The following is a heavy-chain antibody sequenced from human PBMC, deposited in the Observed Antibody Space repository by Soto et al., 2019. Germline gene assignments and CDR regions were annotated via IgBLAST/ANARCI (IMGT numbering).Heavy chain of an antibody. V-gene: IGHV3-23*01. Sequence: GGSLKLSCAASGFTFSDYAMSWVPQAPGKGLEWVSGFSGNGVSTYYADSVKGRFTMSRDNSKNTLSLQLSSLRAEDTAVYYCAKGGPGSSGTYRPFDSWGQGTLVTVSS. D-gene: IGHD3-10*01. CDR3: AKGGPGSSGTYRPFDS. CDR1: GFTFSDYA. J-gene: IGHJ4*02. CDR2: FSGNGVST.